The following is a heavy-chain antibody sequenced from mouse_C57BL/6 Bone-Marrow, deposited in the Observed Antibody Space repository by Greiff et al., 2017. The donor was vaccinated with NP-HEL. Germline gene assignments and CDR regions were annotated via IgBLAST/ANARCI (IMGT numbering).Heavy chain of an antibody. CDR1: GFTFSDYS. CDR3: AREGGLRRRTYAMDY. CDR2: INYDGSST. D-gene: IGHD2-4*01. Sequence: EVKLVESEGGLVQPGSSMKLSCTASGFTFSDYSMAWVRQVPEQGLEWVANINYDGSSTYYLDSLKSRFIISRDNAKNILYLQMSSLKSEDTATYYCAREGGLRRRTYAMDYWGQGTSVTVSS. J-gene: IGHJ4*01. V-gene: IGHV5-16*01.